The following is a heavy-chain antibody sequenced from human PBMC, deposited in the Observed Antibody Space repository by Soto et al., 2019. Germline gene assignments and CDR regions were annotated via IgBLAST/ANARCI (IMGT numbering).Heavy chain of an antibody. CDR3: ARGVWDYYDSSGYYPEFFQH. CDR1: GFTVSSNY. Sequence: GGSLRLSCAASGFTVSSNYMSWVRQAPGKGLDWVSVIYSGGSTYYADSVKGRFTISRHNSKNTLYLQMNSLRAEDTAVYYCARGVWDYYDSSGYYPEFFQHWGQGTLVTVSS. V-gene: IGHV3-53*04. J-gene: IGHJ1*01. D-gene: IGHD3-22*01. CDR2: IYSGGST.